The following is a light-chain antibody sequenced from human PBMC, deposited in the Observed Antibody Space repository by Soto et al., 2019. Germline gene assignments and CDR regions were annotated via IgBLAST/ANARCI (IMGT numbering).Light chain of an antibody. J-gene: IGKJ5*01. CDR3: QQLFDSPIT. Sequence: EIVLTQSPATLSLSPGDRASLSCGASQSVSSSYLAWYQQKPGLAPRLLIYDASSRATGIPSRFSVTVSGTEFSLTITSLQPEDFATYYCQQLFDSPITFGQGTRLEIK. CDR2: DAS. CDR1: QSVSSSY. V-gene: IGKV3D-20*01.